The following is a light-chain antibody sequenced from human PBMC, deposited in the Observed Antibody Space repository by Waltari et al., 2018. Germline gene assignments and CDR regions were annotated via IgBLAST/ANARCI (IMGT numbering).Light chain of an antibody. CDR1: QSVFQSSSNKNY. V-gene: IGKV4-1*01. CDR2: WAS. CDR3: QHYHTVPRT. J-gene: IGKJ1*01. Sequence: DIVMTQSPDSLAVSLGERATIHSWSSQSVFQSSSNKNYLAWYQQKPGQPPKLLIYWASTRESGVPDRFSGSGSGTDFTLTISSLQAEDVAVYYCQHYHTVPRTLGQGTKMEIK.